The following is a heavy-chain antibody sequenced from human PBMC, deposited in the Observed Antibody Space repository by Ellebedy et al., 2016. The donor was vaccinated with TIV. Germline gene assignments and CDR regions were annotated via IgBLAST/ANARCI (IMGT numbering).Heavy chain of an antibody. CDR3: AKDPVTTVDNWFNP. Sequence: GESLKISXAASGFTFSSYAMSWVRQAPGKELEWVSAISGSGGSTYYADSVKGRFTISRDNSKNTLYLQMNSLRAEDTAVYYCAKDPVTTVDNWFNPWGQGTLITVSS. CDR1: GFTFSSYA. J-gene: IGHJ5*02. D-gene: IGHD4-23*01. CDR2: ISGSGGST. V-gene: IGHV3-23*01.